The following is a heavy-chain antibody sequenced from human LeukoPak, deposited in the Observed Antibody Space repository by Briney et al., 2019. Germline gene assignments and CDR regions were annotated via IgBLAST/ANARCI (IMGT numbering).Heavy chain of an antibody. CDR3: ARVDSSGWYVNYYYYYYMDV. Sequence: SGTLSLTCAVSGGSISSSNWWSWVRQPPGKGLEWIGEIYHSGSTNYNPSLKSRVTISVDKSKNQFSLKLSSVTAADTAVYYCARVDSSGWYVNYYYYYYMDVWGKGTTVTVSS. CDR2: IYHSGST. D-gene: IGHD6-19*01. J-gene: IGHJ6*03. CDR1: GGSISSSNW. V-gene: IGHV4-4*02.